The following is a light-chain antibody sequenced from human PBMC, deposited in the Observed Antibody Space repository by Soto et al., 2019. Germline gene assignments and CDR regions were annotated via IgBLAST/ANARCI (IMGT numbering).Light chain of an antibody. Sequence: EIVMTQSPATLSVSPGDRATLSCRASQSVSSNLAWYQQKPGQAPRLLIFGTSTRAPGIPDRFSGSGSGTDFTLTISRLEPEDFAVYYCQQYDSSVTFGPGTKVEI. V-gene: IGKV3D-15*01. CDR3: QQYDSSVT. J-gene: IGKJ1*01. CDR1: QSVSSN. CDR2: GTS.